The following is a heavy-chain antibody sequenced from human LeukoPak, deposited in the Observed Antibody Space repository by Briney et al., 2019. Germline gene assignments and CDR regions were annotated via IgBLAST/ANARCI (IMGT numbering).Heavy chain of an antibody. CDR1: GFTFSSYA. V-gene: IGHV3-23*01. D-gene: IGHD3-10*01. CDR3: ARGSSASYYNSRFDY. J-gene: IGHJ4*02. Sequence: GGSLRLSCVASGFTFSSYAASWVRQAPGKGLEWGSAISGSGGSAYYADSVKGRFTFSRDNSKNTLYLQMSGLRVEDTAVYYCARGSSASYYNSRFDYWGQGTPVTVSS. CDR2: ISGSGGSA.